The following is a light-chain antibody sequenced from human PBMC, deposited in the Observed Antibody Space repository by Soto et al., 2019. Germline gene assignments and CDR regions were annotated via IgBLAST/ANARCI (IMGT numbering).Light chain of an antibody. CDR1: SSDVGGYNY. CDR2: DVS. J-gene: IGLJ1*01. CDR3: SSYTSSSTYV. V-gene: IGLV2-14*01. Sequence: QSALTQPASVSGSPGQSITISCTGTSSDVGGYNYVSWYQQHPGKAPKLMIYDVSNRPSGVSNRFSGSKSGNTASLTISGLQAEDAADYYCSSYTSSSTYVFGTGTKVTV.